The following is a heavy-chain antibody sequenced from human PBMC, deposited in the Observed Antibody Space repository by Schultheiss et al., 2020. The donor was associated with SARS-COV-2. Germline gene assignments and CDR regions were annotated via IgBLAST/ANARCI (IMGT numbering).Heavy chain of an antibody. J-gene: IGHJ6*02. CDR2: ISAYNGNT. Sequence: ASVKVSCKASGGTFSSYAISWVRQAPGQGLEWMGWISAYNGNTNYAQKLQGRVTMTTDTSTSTAYMELRSLRSDDTAVYYCARDPGSSSGYYSRDYYYGMDVWGQGTTVTVSS. CDR3: ARDPGSSSGYYSRDYYYGMDV. CDR1: GGTFSSYA. D-gene: IGHD3-3*01. V-gene: IGHV1-18*01.